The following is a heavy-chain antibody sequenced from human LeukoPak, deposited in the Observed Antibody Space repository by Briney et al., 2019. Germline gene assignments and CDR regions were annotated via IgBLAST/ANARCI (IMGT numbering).Heavy chain of an antibody. CDR1: GGTFSSYA. J-gene: IGHJ4*02. CDR3: AREKLAVAGAIDY. CDR2: IIPILGIA. D-gene: IGHD6-19*01. Sequence: ASVKVSCKASGGTFSSYAISWVRQAPGQGLEWMGRIIPILGIANYAQKFQGRVTITADKSTSTAYMELSSLRSEDTAVYYCAREKLAVAGAIDYWGQGTLVTVSS. V-gene: IGHV1-69*04.